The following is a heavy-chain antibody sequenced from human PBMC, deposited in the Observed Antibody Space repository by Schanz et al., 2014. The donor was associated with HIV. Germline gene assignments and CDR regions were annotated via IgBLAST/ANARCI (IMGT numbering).Heavy chain of an antibody. V-gene: IGHV3-48*02. CDR2: ISPGGDTI. CDR1: GLPFSTSA. CDR3: ARGWRENSFDY. J-gene: IGHJ4*02. Sequence: DVQILESGGGLVQPGGSRRLSCAVSGLPFSTSAMSWVRQAPGKGLEWLAYISPGGDTIYYAESVKGRFTISRDYDKSSLYLQMSSLRDDDTAVYYCARGWRENSFDYWGQGTLVTVSS. D-gene: IGHD4-4*01.